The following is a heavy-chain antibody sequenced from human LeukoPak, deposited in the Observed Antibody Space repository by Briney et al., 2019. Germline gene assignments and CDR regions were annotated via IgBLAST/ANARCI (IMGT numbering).Heavy chain of an antibody. D-gene: IGHD3-10*01. CDR1: GYTFTGYY. CDR2: INPDSGGT. J-gene: IGHJ5*02. V-gene: IGHV1-2*02. CDR3: ARARAMVRGVIMTNWFDP. Sequence: ASVKVSCKASGYTFTGYYMHWVRQAPGQGLEWMGWINPDSGGTNYAQKFQGRVTMTRDTSISTAYMELSRLRSDDTAVYYCARARAMVRGVIMTNWFDPWGQGTLVTVSS.